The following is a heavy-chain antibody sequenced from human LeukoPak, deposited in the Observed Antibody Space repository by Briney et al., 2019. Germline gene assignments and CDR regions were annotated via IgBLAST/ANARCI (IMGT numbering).Heavy chain of an antibody. CDR3: ARDSIAARQLSY. V-gene: IGHV1-2*02. D-gene: IGHD6-6*01. CDR2: INPNSGGT. CDR1: GYTFTAYY. Sequence: ASVKVSCKASGYTFTAYYMHWVRQAPGQGHEWMGWINPNSGGTKYAQKFQGRVTMTRDTSIGTVYMELSRLRSDDTAVYYCARDSIAARQLSYWGQGTLVTVSS. J-gene: IGHJ4*02.